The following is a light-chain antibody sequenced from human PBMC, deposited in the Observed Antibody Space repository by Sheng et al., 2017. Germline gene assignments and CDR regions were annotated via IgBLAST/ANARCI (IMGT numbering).Light chain of an antibody. J-gene: IGKJ4*01. CDR2: DAS. Sequence: ETVLTQSPATLSLSPGERATLSCRASQSVSNYLAWYQQKPGQAPRLLIFDASNRATGIPARFSGSGSGTDFTLTISSPEPEDFAVYYCQQRTDWPPPTFGGGTKVEI. CDR1: QSVSNY. CDR3: QQRTDWPPPT. V-gene: IGKV3-11*01.